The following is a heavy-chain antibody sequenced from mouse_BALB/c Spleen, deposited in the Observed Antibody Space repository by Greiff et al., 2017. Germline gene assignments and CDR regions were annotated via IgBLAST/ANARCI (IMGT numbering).Heavy chain of an antibody. CDR3: ARSNGAYYGNYEGAWFAY. CDR1: GYTFTSYD. V-gene: IGHV1-85*01. Sequence: VQRVESGAELVKPGASVKLSCKASGYTFTSYDINWVRQRPEQGLEWIGWIFPGDGSTKYNEKFKGKATLTTDKSSSTAYMQLSRLTSEDSAVYFCARSNGAYYGNYEGAWFAYWGQGTLVTVSA. D-gene: IGHD2-10*01. CDR2: IFPGDGST. J-gene: IGHJ3*01.